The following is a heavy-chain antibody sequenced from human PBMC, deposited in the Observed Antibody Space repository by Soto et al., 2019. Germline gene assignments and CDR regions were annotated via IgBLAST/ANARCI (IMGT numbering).Heavy chain of an antibody. CDR3: ARLSEAAASDY. D-gene: IGHD6-13*01. CDR2: IYYSGST. CDR1: GGSISSYY. Sequence: QVQLQESGPGLVKPSETLSLTCTVSGGSISSYYWSWIRQPPGKGLEWIGYIYYSGSTNYNPSLKSRVTISVDTSKNQFSLKLSSVTAADTAVYYCARLSEAAASDYWGQGTLVTVSS. J-gene: IGHJ4*02. V-gene: IGHV4-59*08.